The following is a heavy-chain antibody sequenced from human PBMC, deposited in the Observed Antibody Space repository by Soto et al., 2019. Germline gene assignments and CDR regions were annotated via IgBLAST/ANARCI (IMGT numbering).Heavy chain of an antibody. V-gene: IGHV1-69*13. CDR1: GVAFSIYA. Sequence: SVKVSCKASGVAFSIYAISWVRHAPGQGLEWMGGIIPIFGTANYAQKFQGRVTITADESTSTAYMELSSLRSEDTAVYYCARDPSCSIAAPSLSWFDPWGQGTLVTVSS. CDR2: IIPIFGTA. D-gene: IGHD6-6*01. CDR3: ARDPSCSIAAPSLSWFDP. J-gene: IGHJ5*02.